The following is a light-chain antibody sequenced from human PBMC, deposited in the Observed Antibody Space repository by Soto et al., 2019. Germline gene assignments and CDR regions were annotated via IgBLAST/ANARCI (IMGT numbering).Light chain of an antibody. CDR2: EVS. Sequence: QSVLTQPPSASGSPGQSVTISCTGTSSDVGGYNCVSWYQQHPGKAPKLMIYEVSKRPSGVPDRFSGSKSGNTASLTVSGLQAEDEADYYCSSYAGSNSPVVFGGGTKLTVL. CDR1: SSDVGGYNC. J-gene: IGLJ2*01. V-gene: IGLV2-8*01. CDR3: SSYAGSNSPVV.